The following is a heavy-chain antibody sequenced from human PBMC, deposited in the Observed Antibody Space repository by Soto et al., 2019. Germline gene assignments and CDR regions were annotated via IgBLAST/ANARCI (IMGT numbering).Heavy chain of an antibody. Sequence: ASVKVSCKASGYTFTGYYMHWVRQAPGQGLEWMGWINPNSGGTNYAQKFQGWVTMTRDTSISTAYMELSRLRSDDTAVYYCARDLYSGSYYYYGMDVWGQGTTVTVSS. J-gene: IGHJ6*02. CDR1: GYTFTGYY. CDR3: ARDLYSGSYYYYGMDV. CDR2: INPNSGGT. V-gene: IGHV1-2*04. D-gene: IGHD1-26*01.